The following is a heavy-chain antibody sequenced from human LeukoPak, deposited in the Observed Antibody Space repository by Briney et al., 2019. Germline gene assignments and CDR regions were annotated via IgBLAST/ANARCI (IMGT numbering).Heavy chain of an antibody. V-gene: IGHV3-33*01. D-gene: IGHD1-7*01. J-gene: IGHJ5*02. CDR3: VRGVGVSRFNYLDP. CDR2: IWYDASNE. CDR1: GFTFSSFG. Sequence: GGSLRLSCAASGFTFSSFGMHWARQAPGEGLEWVAVIWYDASNEYYVDSVKGRFTISRDNSKNTLYLQMNSLRDDDTAVYYCVRGVGVSRFNYLDPWGQGTLVIVSS.